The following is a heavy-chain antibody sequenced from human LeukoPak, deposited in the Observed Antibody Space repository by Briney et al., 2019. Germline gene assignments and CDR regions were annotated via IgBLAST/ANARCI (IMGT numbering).Heavy chain of an antibody. J-gene: IGHJ1*01. CDR3: ASGCGGDCYSTEYFQH. Sequence: PSETLSLTCTVSGGSISSGSYYWSWIRQPAGKGLEWIGRIYTSGSTNYNPSLKSRVTISVDTSKNQFSLKLSSVTAADTAVYYCASGCGGDCYSTEYFQHWGQGTLVTASS. D-gene: IGHD2-21*01. CDR2: IYTSGST. V-gene: IGHV4-61*02. CDR1: GGSISSGSYY.